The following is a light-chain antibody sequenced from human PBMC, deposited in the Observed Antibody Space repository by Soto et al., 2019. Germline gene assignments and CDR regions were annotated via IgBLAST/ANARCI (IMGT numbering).Light chain of an antibody. Sequence: QSVLTQPPSVSGAPGQRVTISCTGSSSNIGAGYDVHWYQQLPGTAPKLLIYRNSNRPSGVPDRFSGSKSGTSASLAITGLQDEDEADYYCQSYDSSLSGWVFGGGTKVTVL. V-gene: IGLV1-40*01. CDR2: RNS. CDR3: QSYDSSLSGWV. J-gene: IGLJ3*02. CDR1: SSNIGAGYD.